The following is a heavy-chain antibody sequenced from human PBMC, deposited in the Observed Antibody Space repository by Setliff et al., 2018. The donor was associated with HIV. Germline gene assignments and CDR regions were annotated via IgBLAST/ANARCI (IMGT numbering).Heavy chain of an antibody. CDR1: GDSVNDRSYF. V-gene: IGHV4-39*01. Sequence: SETLSLTCTVSGDSVNDRSYFWGWIRQPPGKGLEWIGTFYYNGDSRYNPSLKSRVTISVDTSNSHFSLKVTSVTATDTAVYYCARHLGYASPHDTFDLWGQGTMVTVSS. D-gene: IGHD2-2*01. J-gene: IGHJ3*01. CDR2: FYYNGDS. CDR3: ARHLGYASPHDTFDL.